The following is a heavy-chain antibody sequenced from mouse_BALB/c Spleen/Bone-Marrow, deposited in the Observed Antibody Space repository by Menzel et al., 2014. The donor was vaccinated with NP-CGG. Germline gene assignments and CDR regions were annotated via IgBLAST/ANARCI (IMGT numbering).Heavy chain of an antibody. CDR1: GYSFISCW. CDR2: IHPSDSET. CDR3: VRQDVTTTSDY. J-gene: IGHJ2*01. V-gene: IGHV1-61*01. Sequence: QVQLQQSGAELVRPGASVKLSCKASGYSFISCWMNWVKQRPGRGLEWIGMIHPSDSETRLNQKFKDKATLTVDKSSSTVYIQLSSPTSEDSAVYYCVRQDVTTTSDYWGHGTTLTVSS. D-gene: IGHD2-12*01.